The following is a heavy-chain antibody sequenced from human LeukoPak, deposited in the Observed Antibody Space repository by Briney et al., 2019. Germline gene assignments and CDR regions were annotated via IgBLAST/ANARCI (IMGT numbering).Heavy chain of an antibody. D-gene: IGHD3-3*01. V-gene: IGHV4-34*01. CDR1: GGSSSGYY. Sequence: PSETLSLTCAVYGGSSSGYYWSWIRQPPGKGLEWIGEINHSGSTNYNPSLKSRVTISVDTSKNQFSLKLSSVTAADTAVYYCARAIITIFGVVTVLDYWGQGTLVTVSS. CDR2: INHSGST. J-gene: IGHJ4*02. CDR3: ARAIITIFGVVTVLDY.